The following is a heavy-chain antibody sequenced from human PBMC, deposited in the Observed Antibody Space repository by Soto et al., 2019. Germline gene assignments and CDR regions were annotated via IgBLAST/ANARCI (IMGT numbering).Heavy chain of an antibody. Sequence: PGGSLRLSCAASGSTFSSETMFWVRQAPGKGLEHITAISKNGDSTFYADSVKGRFTISRDNSKNTLYLQMNSLRAEDTAVYYCAKDSPGIAAAGGYWGQGTLVTVSS. V-gene: IGHV3-64*04. D-gene: IGHD6-13*01. CDR1: GSTFSSET. J-gene: IGHJ4*02. CDR3: AKDSPGIAAAGGY. CDR2: ISKNGDST.